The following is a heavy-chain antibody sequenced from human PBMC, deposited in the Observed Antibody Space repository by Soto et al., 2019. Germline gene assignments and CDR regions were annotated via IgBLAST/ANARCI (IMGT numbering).Heavy chain of an antibody. CDR2: IYFSGST. Sequence: QLQLQVSGPGLVKPSETLSLTCAVSGVSMNNTSYYWGWIRQSPGKGLEWIGTIYFSGSTFYNPSLKSRLTISIDRSKNQFSLRLTSVTAADTAVYYCARHGSYWGQGTLVAVSS. V-gene: IGHV4-39*01. CDR1: GVSMNNTSYY. CDR3: ARHGSY. J-gene: IGHJ4*02.